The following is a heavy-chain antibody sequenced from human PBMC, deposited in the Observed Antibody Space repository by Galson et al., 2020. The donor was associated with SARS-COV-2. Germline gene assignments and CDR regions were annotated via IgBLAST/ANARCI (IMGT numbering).Heavy chain of an antibody. Sequence: SETLSLTCTVSGGSISSSSYYWGWIRQPPGKGLEWIGSIYYSGSTYYNPSLKSRVTISVDTSKNQFSLKLSSVTAADTAVYYCARDIPVVVPAADPNDAFDIWGQGTMVTVSS. CDR1: GGSISSSSYY. D-gene: IGHD2-2*01. V-gene: IGHV4-39*02. J-gene: IGHJ3*02. CDR3: ARDIPVVVPAADPNDAFDI. CDR2: IYYSGST.